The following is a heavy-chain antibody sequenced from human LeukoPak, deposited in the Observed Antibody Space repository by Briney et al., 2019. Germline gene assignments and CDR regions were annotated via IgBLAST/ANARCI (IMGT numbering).Heavy chain of an antibody. CDR2: ISSSSSTI. D-gene: IGHD2-21*01. J-gene: IGHJ3*02. CDR1: GFTFSSYS. V-gene: IGHV3-48*04. Sequence: PGGSLRLSCAASGFTFSSYSMNWVRQAPGKGLEWVSYISSSSSTIYYADSVKGRFTISRDNAKNSLYLQMNSLRAEDTAVYYCARVCGGDCYYAFDIWGQGTMVTVSS. CDR3: ARVCGGDCYYAFDI.